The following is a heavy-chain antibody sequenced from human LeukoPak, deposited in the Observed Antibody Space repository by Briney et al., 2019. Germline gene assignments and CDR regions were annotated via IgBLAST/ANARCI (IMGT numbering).Heavy chain of an antibody. J-gene: IGHJ4*02. D-gene: IGHD2-2*01. CDR2: IYYSGSA. Sequence: SETLSLTCTLSSHSIISSSYYWRWIRQPPGKGLEWIGSIYYSGSAYYNPSLKSRVTISVDTSKNQFSLKLSSVTAADTAVYYCARHGLSFPEYCSSTSCPYSPLDYWGQGTLVTVSS. CDR3: ARHGLSFPEYCSSTSCPYSPLDY. V-gene: IGHV4-39*01. CDR1: SHSIISSSYY.